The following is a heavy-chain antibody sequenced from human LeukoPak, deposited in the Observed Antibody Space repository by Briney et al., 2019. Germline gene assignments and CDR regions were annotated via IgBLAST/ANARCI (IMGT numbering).Heavy chain of an antibody. CDR2: IKADGGEK. Sequence: GGSLRLSCAASGFTFSSYGMSWVRQAPGKGLEWVAKIKADGGEKDHVASVKGRFTISRDNAKNSLYLQMNSLRVEDTAVYYCARGGAARPDYWGQGTLVTVFS. D-gene: IGHD6-6*01. V-gene: IGHV3-7*01. CDR3: ARGGAARPDY. J-gene: IGHJ4*02. CDR1: GFTFSSYG.